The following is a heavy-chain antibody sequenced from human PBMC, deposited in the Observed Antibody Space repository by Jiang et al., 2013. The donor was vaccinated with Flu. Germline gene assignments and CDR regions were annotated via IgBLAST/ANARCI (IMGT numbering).Heavy chain of an antibody. Sequence: GLVKPSQTLSLTCTVSGGSISSGDYYWSWDPPAPTGRAWSGLGTSITWEHLLQPSLKSRVTISVDTSKNQFSLKLSSVTAADTAVYYCARASVVTGAFDIWGQGTMVTVSS. CDR1: GGSISSGDYY. CDR3: ARASVVTGAFDI. CDR2: SITWEH. J-gene: IGHJ3*02. V-gene: IGHV4-30-4*01. D-gene: IGHD2-15*01.